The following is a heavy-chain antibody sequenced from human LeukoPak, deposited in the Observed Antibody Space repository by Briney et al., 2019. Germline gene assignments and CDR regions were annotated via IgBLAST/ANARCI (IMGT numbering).Heavy chain of an antibody. D-gene: IGHD5-18*01. Sequence: ASVKVSCKASGGTFITYAIGWVRQAPGQGLEWMGGIIPIFGTANYAQKFEDRVTLTADESTNTAYMELNSLRSEDTAVYYCAKLNVRGYSYGYSGGYWGQGTLVTVSS. V-gene: IGHV1-69*01. J-gene: IGHJ4*02. CDR2: IIPIFGTA. CDR3: AKLNVRGYSYGYSGGY. CDR1: GGTFITYA.